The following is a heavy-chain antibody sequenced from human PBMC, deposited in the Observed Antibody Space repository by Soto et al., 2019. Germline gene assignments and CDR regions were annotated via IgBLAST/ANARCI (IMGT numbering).Heavy chain of an antibody. J-gene: IGHJ4*02. CDR1: GFTFSSYD. CDR2: IGSAGDT. V-gene: IGHV3-13*04. Sequence: GGSLRLSCAASGFTFSSYDMHWVRQATGKGLEWVSAIGSAGDTYYADSVKGRFTISRDNSKNTLYLQMNSLRTEDTAVYYCARALDFWSAYFDYWGQGSLVTVSS. D-gene: IGHD3-3*01. CDR3: ARALDFWSAYFDY.